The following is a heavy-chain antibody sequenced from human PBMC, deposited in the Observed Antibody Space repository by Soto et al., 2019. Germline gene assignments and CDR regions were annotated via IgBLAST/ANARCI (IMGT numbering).Heavy chain of an antibody. V-gene: IGHV1-2*02. CDR3: ARDQDPYYDIPWIDP. J-gene: IGHJ5*02. D-gene: IGHD3-3*01. CDR2: INPNSGGT. CDR1: GYTFTGYY. Sequence: ASVKVSCKASGYTFTGYYMHWVRQAPGQGLEWMGWINPNSGGTNYAQKFQGRVTMTRDTSISTAYMELSRLRSDDTAVYCCARDQDPYYDIPWIDPWGQGTLVTVSS.